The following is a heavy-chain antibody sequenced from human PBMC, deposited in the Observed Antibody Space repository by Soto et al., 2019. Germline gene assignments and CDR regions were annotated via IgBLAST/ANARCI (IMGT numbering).Heavy chain of an antibody. D-gene: IGHD6-6*01. CDR1: GGTFSSYA. CDR3: ARAIEYSSSLLEY. Sequence: QVQLVQSGAEVKKPGSSVXXXXXXSGGTFSSYAISWVRQAPGQGLEWMGGNIPIFGTANYAQKFQGRVTITADKATSTAYMELSSLRSEDTAVYYCARAIEYSSSLLEYWGQGTLVTVSS. V-gene: IGHV1-69*06. CDR2: NIPIFGTA. J-gene: IGHJ4*02.